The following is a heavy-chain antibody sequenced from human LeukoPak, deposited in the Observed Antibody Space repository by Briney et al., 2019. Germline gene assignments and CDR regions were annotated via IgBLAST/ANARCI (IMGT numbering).Heavy chain of an antibody. D-gene: IGHD4-11*01. CDR1: GGSFSGYS. CDR3: ARVARWIYSNYGVWFDP. J-gene: IGHJ5*02. Sequence: PSETLSLTCAVYGGSFSGYSWSWIRQPPGKGLEWIGEINHSVSTNYNPSLKSRVTISVDTSKNQFSLKLTSVTAADTAVYYCARVARWIYSNYGVWFDPWVREPWSPSPQ. V-gene: IGHV4-34*01. CDR2: INHSVST.